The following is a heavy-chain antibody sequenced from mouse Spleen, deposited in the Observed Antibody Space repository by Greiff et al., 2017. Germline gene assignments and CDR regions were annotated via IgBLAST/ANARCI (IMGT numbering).Heavy chain of an antibody. CDR1: GYTFTSYW. D-gene: IGHD2-4*01. CDR2: INPSTGYT. Sequence: QVQLQQSRAELAKPGASVKMSCKASGYTFTSYWMHWVKQRPGQGLEWIGYINPSTGYTEYNQKFKDKATLTADKSSSTAYMQLSSLTSEDSAVYYCAREGYDYDPFDYWGQGTTLTVSS. J-gene: IGHJ2*01. V-gene: IGHV1-7*01. CDR3: AREGYDYDPFDY.